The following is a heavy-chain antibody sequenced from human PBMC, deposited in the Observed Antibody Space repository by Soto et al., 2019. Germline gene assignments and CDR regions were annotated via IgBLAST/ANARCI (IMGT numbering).Heavy chain of an antibody. CDR3: ARSSKDIVVVPAAMMYYGMDV. Sequence: GASVKVSCKASGGTFSSYAISWVRQAPGQGLEWMGGIIPIFGTANYAQKFQGRVTITADESTSTAYMELSSLRSEDTAVYYCARSSKDIVVVPAAMMYYGMDVWGQGTTVTVSS. CDR1: GGTFSSYA. V-gene: IGHV1-69*13. J-gene: IGHJ6*02. D-gene: IGHD2-2*01. CDR2: IIPIFGTA.